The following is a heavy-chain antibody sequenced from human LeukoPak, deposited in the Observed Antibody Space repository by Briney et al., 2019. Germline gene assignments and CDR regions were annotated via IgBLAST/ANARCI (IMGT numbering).Heavy chain of an antibody. D-gene: IGHD6-6*01. CDR3: ARLATPSTMAARGRSWFEF. Sequence: SSETLSLTCAVSGDSISSDYWSCVPQPPGKGLECIGYIYYTGSTNYNPSLKSRVTISVDTSKNQFSLKLSSVTAADTAVYYCARLATPSTMAARGRSWFEFWGQGTLVTVSS. V-gene: IGHV4-59*01. CDR1: GDSISSDY. CDR2: IYYTGST. J-gene: IGHJ4*02.